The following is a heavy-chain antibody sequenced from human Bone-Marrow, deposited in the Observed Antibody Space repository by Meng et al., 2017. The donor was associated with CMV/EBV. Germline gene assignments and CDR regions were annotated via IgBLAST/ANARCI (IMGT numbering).Heavy chain of an antibody. CDR3: AKGVVASSWFLAPLGY. CDR1: GFTFDDYA. V-gene: IGHV3-9*01. D-gene: IGHD6-13*01. Sequence: SLKISCAASGFTFDDYAMHWVRQAPGKGLEWVSGISWNSGSIGYADSVKGRFTISRDNAKNSLYLQMNSLRAEDTALYYCAKGVVASSWFLAPLGYWGQGTLVTVSS. J-gene: IGHJ4*02. CDR2: ISWNSGSI.